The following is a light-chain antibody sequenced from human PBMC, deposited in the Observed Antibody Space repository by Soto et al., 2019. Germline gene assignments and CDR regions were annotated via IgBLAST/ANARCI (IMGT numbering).Light chain of an antibody. Sequence: DIQMTQSPSTLSASVGDRVTIPCRASESISSWLAWYQQKPGKAPKLLIYKASILECGVPSRFSGSGSGTACTITISSLQPDDFATYYCQQYNSYSLSFGGGTKVEIK. V-gene: IGKV1-5*03. CDR3: QQYNSYSLS. CDR1: ESISSW. J-gene: IGKJ4*01. CDR2: KAS.